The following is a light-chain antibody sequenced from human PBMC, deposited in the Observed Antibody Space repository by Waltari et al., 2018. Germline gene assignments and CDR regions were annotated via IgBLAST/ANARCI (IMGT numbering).Light chain of an antibody. CDR1: QSVSSN. J-gene: IGKJ1*01. V-gene: IGKV3-15*01. CDR3: QQYNNWPPRT. CDR2: GAS. Sequence: EIVMTQSPATLSVPTGERATLSCRARQSVSSNLVWYQHKPGQAPRLLLYGASTRATGIPARFSGSGSGTDFTLTISSMQSEDFAVYYCQQYNNWPPRTFGQGTKVEIK.